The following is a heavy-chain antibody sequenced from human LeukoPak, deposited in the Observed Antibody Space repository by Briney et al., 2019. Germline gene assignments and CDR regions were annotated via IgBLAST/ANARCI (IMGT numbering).Heavy chain of an antibody. V-gene: IGHV1-69*05. J-gene: IGHJ4*02. CDR3: ARGPQYQLLKALGHYYLDV. Sequence: SVKVSCKLSGGTFNSHAIAWVRQAPRQGPEWMGGIIPISGTASYAQKFQGRVAITTEDSTNTVYMEMRSLTFDDTAVYYCARGPQYQLLKALGHYYLDVWGQGTLVTVSS. CDR1: GGTFNSHA. D-gene: IGHD2-2*01. CDR2: IIPISGTA.